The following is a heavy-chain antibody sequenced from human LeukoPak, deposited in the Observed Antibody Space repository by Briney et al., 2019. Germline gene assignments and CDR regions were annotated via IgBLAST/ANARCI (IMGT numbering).Heavy chain of an antibody. CDR3: ASRYCSSTSCPRDDAFDI. Sequence: HPSETLSLTCTVSGYSIRTSHYWGWIRQSPGKGLEWIGNIYRSGTTYYNPSLKSRVTISMDTSKNQFSLKLTSVTAADTAVYYCASRYCSSTSCPRDDAFDIWGQGTMVTVSS. D-gene: IGHD2-2*01. V-gene: IGHV4-38-2*02. CDR1: GYSIRTSHY. CDR2: IYRSGTT. J-gene: IGHJ3*02.